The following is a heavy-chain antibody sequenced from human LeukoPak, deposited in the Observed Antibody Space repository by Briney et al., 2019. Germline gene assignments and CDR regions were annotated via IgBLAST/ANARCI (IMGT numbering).Heavy chain of an antibody. CDR2: IWYDGSKK. V-gene: IGHV3-33*01. CDR3: ARGRGTLTAGTGYLDV. D-gene: IGHD6-13*01. CDR1: GFTFSSYG. Sequence: PGRSLRLSCAASGFTFSSYGMQWVRQVPGKGLEWVATIWYDGSKKYYADSVKGRFTISRDDSRNTLYLQVDSLRAEDTAVYFCARGRGTLTAGTGYLDVWGKGTTAIVSS. J-gene: IGHJ6*03.